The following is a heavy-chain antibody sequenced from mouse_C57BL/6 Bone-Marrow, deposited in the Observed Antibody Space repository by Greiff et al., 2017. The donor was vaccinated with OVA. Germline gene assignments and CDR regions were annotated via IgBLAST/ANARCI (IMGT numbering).Heavy chain of an antibody. V-gene: IGHV1-7*01. CDR2: INPSSGYT. Sequence: QVQLQQSGAELAKPGASVKLSCKASGYTFTSYWMHWVKQRPGQGLEWIGYINPSSGYTKYNQKFKDKATSTADKSSSTAYMQLSSLTYEDSAVYYCARRGWPPFAYWGQGTLVTVSA. D-gene: IGHD2-3*01. J-gene: IGHJ3*01. CDR3: ARRGWPPFAY. CDR1: GYTFTSYW.